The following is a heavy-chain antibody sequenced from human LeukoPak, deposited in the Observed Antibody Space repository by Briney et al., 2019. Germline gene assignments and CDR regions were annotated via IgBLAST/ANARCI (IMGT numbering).Heavy chain of an antibody. CDR3: AREFVPWELLNYFDY. J-gene: IGHJ4*02. CDR2: ISYDGSNK. CDR1: GFTFSSYA. V-gene: IGHV3-30-3*01. Sequence: PGGSLRLSCAASGFTFSSYAMHWVRQAPGKGLEWVAVISYDGSNKYYADSVKGRFTISRDNSKNTLYLQMNSLRAEDTAVYHCAREFVPWELLNYFDYWGQGTLVTVSS. D-gene: IGHD1-26*01.